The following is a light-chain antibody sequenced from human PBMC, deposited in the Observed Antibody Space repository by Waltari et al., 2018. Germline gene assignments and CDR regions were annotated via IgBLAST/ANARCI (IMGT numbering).Light chain of an antibody. V-gene: IGKV1-39*01. CDR1: HSISDS. CDR3: QQSSSTPYT. Sequence: DIQLTQSPSSLSASVGDRLTITCRASHSISDSLSWYQKRLGEAPKLLIFGASSLEGGVPPRFSDSGSGTQFALTISGLQPEDAATYYCQQSSSTPYTFGQGTKLEI. CDR2: GAS. J-gene: IGKJ2*01.